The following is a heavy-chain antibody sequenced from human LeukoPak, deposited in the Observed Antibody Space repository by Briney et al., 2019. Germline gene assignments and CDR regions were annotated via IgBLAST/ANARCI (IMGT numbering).Heavy chain of an antibody. V-gene: IGHV1-2*06. Sequence: ASVKVSSKTSGYTFTDYYMHWVRQAPGQGLEWMGRINLRSGGTNYAQKFQGRVTVTRDTSISTVYMELSSLRSEDTAVYYCARVSGYQLPFDYWGQGTLVTVSS. CDR3: ARVSGYQLPFDY. D-gene: IGHD2-2*01. J-gene: IGHJ4*02. CDR2: INLRSGGT. CDR1: GYTFTDYY.